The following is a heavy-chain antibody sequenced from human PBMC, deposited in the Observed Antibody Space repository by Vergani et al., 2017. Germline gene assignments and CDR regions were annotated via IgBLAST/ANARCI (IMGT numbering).Heavy chain of an antibody. J-gene: IGHJ4*02. CDR1: GLTFDDYA. V-gene: IGHV3-9*01. Sequence: EVQVVESGGGLVQPGRSLRLSCVVSGLTFDDYAMHWVRRAPGKGLEWVSGISWDSRYIGYADSVKGRFTVSRDNAKKSLYLQKHSLRNEDTDLYFCVKGPTSYGEVNEYYDNWGQGTLVIVSS. CDR3: VKGPTSYGEVNEYYDN. D-gene: IGHD3-16*01. CDR2: ISWDSRYI.